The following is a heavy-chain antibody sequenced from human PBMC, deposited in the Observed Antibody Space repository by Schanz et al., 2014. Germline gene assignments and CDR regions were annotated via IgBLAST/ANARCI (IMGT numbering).Heavy chain of an antibody. CDR2: NNHSGST. D-gene: IGHD1-26*01. CDR1: GGSFTGYY. J-gene: IGHJ6*02. V-gene: IGHV4-34*01. Sequence: QVQLQQWGAGLLKPSETLSLTCAVYGGSFTGYYWSWIRQPPGKGLEWIGENNHSGSTKYSPSLKSRVTISGAPSTNQFSLMLSSVTAADTAVYSCAMGATTVDSWGQGTTVTVSS. CDR3: AMGATTVDS.